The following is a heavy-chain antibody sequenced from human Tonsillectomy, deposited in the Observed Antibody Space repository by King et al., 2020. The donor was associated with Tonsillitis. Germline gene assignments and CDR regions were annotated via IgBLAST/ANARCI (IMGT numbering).Heavy chain of an antibody. CDR2: IKSKARKYAQ. D-gene: IGHD1-26*01. Sequence: VQLVESGGGLVQPGGSLKLSGAASEFSFSGAALSWARRASGKGLEGLGRIKSKARKYAQEYAASGKGRFTIPRDDSKNTASLQMNSLKTEDTAMYYCYIRVGDTGYWGQGILVTVS. CDR3: YIRVGDTGY. CDR1: EFSFSGAA. J-gene: IGHJ4*02. V-gene: IGHV3-73*02.